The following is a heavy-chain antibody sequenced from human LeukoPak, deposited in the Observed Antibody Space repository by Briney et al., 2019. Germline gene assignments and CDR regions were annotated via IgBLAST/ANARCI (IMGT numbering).Heavy chain of an antibody. D-gene: IGHD2-15*01. V-gene: IGHV1-69*05. Sequence: SVKVSCKASGGTFSSYAISWVRQAPGQGLEWMGRIIPIFGTANYAQKFQGRVTITTDESTSTAYMELSSLRSEDTAVYYCARDGYCSGGSCYSDYWGQGTLVTVSS. J-gene: IGHJ4*02. CDR1: GGTFSSYA. CDR3: ARDGYCSGGSCYSDY. CDR2: IIPIFGTA.